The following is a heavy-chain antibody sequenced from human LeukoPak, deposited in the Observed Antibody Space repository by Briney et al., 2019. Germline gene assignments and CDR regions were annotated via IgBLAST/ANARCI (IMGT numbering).Heavy chain of an antibody. CDR2: IYWDDDK. J-gene: IGHJ4*02. Sequence: SGPTLVKPTQALTLTCTFSGFSLTTTGVGVGWVRQPPGKALEWLALIYWDDDKYYRPSLKRRLTITKDTSKNQVVLTLTHMDPVDTGTYYCAHSPSDYGDFDFWGQGSLVTVSS. CDR1: GFSLTTTGVG. CDR3: AHSPSDYGDFDF. D-gene: IGHD4-17*01. V-gene: IGHV2-5*02.